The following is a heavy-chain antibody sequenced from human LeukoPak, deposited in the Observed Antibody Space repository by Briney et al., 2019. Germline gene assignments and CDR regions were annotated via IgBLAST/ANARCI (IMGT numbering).Heavy chain of an antibody. CDR2: IIPIFGTA. J-gene: IGHJ1*01. D-gene: IGHD2-21*01. CDR3: ARDSSEFRSLIPH. CDR1: GGIFINYA. Sequence: SVKVSCKASGGIFINYAISWVRQAPGQGLEWMGGIIPIFGTANYAEKFRGRVTITADETTSTAYMELSMLKSEDTAVYYCARDSSEFRSLIPHWGQGTLVTVSS. V-gene: IGHV1-69*13.